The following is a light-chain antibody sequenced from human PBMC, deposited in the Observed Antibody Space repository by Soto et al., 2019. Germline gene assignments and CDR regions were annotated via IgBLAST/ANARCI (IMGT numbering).Light chain of an antibody. CDR3: QQYGTSPQT. CDR2: GAS. V-gene: IGKV3-15*01. CDR1: QSVNNN. Sequence: ETLLTQSPATLSVSPGETATLSCRASQSVNNNLAWYQQKLGQAPRVLIYGASTRATGIPARFTGSGSGTEFILTISRLAPEDFAVYYCQQYGTSPQTFGQGTKVDIK. J-gene: IGKJ1*01.